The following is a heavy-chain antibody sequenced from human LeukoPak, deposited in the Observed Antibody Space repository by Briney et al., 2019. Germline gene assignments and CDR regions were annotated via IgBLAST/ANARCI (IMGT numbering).Heavy chain of an antibody. CDR2: ISYEGSNR. J-gene: IGHJ4*02. V-gene: IGHV3-30*04. Sequence: GRSLRLSCAASGFTFSTYAIHWVRQAPGKGLELEALISYEGSNRYYADSVKGRFTISRDNSKNTLYLQMNNLRAEDTAVYYCARAKHGDYVVGDYWGQGTLVTVSS. CDR3: ARAKHGDYVVGDY. D-gene: IGHD4-17*01. CDR1: GFTFSTYA.